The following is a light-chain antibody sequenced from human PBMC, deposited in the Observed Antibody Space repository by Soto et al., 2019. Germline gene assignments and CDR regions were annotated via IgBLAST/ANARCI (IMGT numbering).Light chain of an antibody. J-gene: IGKJ3*01. V-gene: IGKV3-20*01. CDR1: QSVSSSY. CDR2: GAS. CDR3: QQYGSSPGFT. Sequence: EIVLTQSPGTLSSSPGERATLSCRASQSVSSSYLAWYQQKPGQAPRRLIYGASSRATGIPDRFSGSGSGTDFTLTISGLEPEDFAVYYCQQYGSSPGFTFGPGTKVDIK.